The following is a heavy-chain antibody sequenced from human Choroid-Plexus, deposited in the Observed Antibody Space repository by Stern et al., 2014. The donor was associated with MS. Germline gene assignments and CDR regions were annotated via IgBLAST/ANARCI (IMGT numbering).Heavy chain of an antibody. CDR3: AKDRQYLTFFFDF. CDR1: GVSFRSFC. V-gene: IGHV3-30*18. CDR2: ISYDGSK. D-gene: IGHD2/OR15-2a*01. Sequence: VQLGEFGGGVGPPGGAPGVSRAAPGVSFRSFCRHWGRQAPGKGVEGGALISYDGSKDYADSVKGRFAISRDNSKNTLYLQMNSLRAEDTAVYYCAKDRQYLTFFFDFWGQGSLVTVSS. J-gene: IGHJ4*02.